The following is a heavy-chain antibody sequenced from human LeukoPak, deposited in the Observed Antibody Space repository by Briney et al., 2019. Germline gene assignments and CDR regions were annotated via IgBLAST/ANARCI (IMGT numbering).Heavy chain of an antibody. D-gene: IGHD7-27*01. CDR3: AKDSRQTGDRGASWADDAFDI. V-gene: IGHV3-23*01. CDR1: GFTFSSYA. Sequence: GGSLRLSCAASGFTFSSYAMSWVRQAPGKGLEWVSAISGSGGSTYYADSVKGRFTISRDNSKNTLYLQMNSLRAEDTAVYYCAKDSRQTGDRGASWADDAFDIWGQGTMVTVSS. CDR2: ISGSGGST. J-gene: IGHJ3*02.